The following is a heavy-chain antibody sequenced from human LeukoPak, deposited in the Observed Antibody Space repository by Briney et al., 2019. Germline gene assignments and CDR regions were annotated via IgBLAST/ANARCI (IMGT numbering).Heavy chain of an antibody. CDR3: VREVSGDPWHNWFDP. CDR1: GFTFSSYW. Sequence: GGSLRLSCAASGFTFSSYWMHGVRQAPGKGLVWVSRVDHGGSGTVYADSVKGRFTISRNNAKNTLYLQMNSLRAEDTAVYYCVREVSGDPWHNWFDPWGQGTLVTVSS. D-gene: IGHD4-17*01. J-gene: IGHJ5*02. CDR2: VDHGGSGT. V-gene: IGHV3-74*03.